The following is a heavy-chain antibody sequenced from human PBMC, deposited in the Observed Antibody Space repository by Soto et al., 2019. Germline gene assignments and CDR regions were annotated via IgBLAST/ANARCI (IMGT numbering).Heavy chain of an antibody. CDR1: SSSLSSGGYY. V-gene: IGHV4-31*03. CDR2: IYFTGIT. J-gene: IGHJ5*02. Sequence: PSETLSLSCTVSSSSLSSGGYYWNWIRQHPVKGLEWIGYIYFTGITYSTPSLKSRVTLSVDTSKSQFSLELRSVTAADTAIYYCARAPQYHKVNWFDLWGQGFLVT. CDR3: ARAPQYHKVNWFDL.